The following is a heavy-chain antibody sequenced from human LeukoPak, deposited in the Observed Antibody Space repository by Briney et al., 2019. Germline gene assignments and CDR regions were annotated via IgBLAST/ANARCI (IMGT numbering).Heavy chain of an antibody. D-gene: IGHD2/OR15-2a*01. CDR3: ARGCPTSMLEDYYFYMDV. J-gene: IGHJ6*03. Sequence: ASVKVSCKASGYTLTSYDINWVRQATGQGLEWMGWMNTNSGNTGYAQKFQGRDTMTRNTSISTAYMELSSLRSEDTAVYYCARGCPTSMLEDYYFYMDVSGKGTTVTVSS. CDR2: MNTNSGNT. CDR1: GYTLTSYD. V-gene: IGHV1-8*01.